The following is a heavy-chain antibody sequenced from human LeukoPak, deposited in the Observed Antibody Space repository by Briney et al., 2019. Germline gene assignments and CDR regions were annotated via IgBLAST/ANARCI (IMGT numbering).Heavy chain of an antibody. CDR2: IWYDGSNK. Sequence: GGSLRLSCAASGFTFSSYGMHWVRQAPGKGLEWVAVIWYDGSNKYYADSVKGRFTISRDNSKNTLYLQMNSLRAEDTAVYYCARDHTDYDYVWGSYRAYYNHYGMDVWGQGTTVTVSS. CDR3: ARDHTDYDYVWGSYRAYYNHYGMDV. CDR1: GFTFSSYG. D-gene: IGHD3-16*02. V-gene: IGHV3-33*01. J-gene: IGHJ6*02.